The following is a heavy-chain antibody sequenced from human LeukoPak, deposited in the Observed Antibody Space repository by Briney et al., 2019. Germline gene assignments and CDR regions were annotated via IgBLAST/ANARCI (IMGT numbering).Heavy chain of an antibody. V-gene: IGHV4-34*01. D-gene: IGHD3-22*01. CDR2: INHSGST. Sequence: PSETLSLTCAVYGGSFGGYYWSWIRQPPGKGLEWIGEINHSGSTNYNPSLKSRVTISVDTSKNQFSLKLSSVTAADTAVYYCARGSLRGGYYDSTRPYYFDYWGQGTLVTVSS. CDR3: ARGSLRGGYYDSTRPYYFDY. J-gene: IGHJ4*02. CDR1: GGSFGGYY.